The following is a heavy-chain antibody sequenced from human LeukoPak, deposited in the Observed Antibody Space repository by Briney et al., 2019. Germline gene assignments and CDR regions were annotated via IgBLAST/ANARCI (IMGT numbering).Heavy chain of an antibody. CDR3: ARGDPSGLVLTYYYYMDV. CDR2: IYYSGST. J-gene: IGHJ6*03. V-gene: IGHV4-39*07. D-gene: IGHD6-19*01. CDR1: GGSISSSSYY. Sequence: SETLSLTCTVSGGSISSSSYYWGWIRQPPGKGLEWIGSIYYSGSTYYNPSLKSRVTISVDTSKNQFSLKLSSVTAADTAVYYCARGDPSGLVLTYYYYMDVWGKGTTVTISS.